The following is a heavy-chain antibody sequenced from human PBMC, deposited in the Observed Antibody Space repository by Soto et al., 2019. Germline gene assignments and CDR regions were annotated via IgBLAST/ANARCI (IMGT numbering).Heavy chain of an antibody. V-gene: IGHV3-7*01. Sequence: EVQLVESGGGLVQPGGSLRLSCVDSGFTFSSYWMSWFRQAPVKGLEWVGNIKQDGSEENYADSVKGRFTISRDNAKNSKYLQMNSLRVEDTAVYYCARIAASGRGWDVWGQGTTVVVSS. CDR3: ARIAASGRGWDV. D-gene: IGHD6-13*01. CDR1: GFTFSSYW. J-gene: IGHJ6*02. CDR2: IKQDGSEE.